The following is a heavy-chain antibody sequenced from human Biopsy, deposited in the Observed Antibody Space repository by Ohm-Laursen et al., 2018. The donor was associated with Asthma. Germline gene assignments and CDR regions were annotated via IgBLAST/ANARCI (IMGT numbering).Heavy chain of an antibody. V-gene: IGHV3-7*03. J-gene: IGHJ4*02. CDR2: ITGDGSQK. CDR1: GFTFGNFW. Sequence: GSLRLSCTASGFTFGNFWMSWGRQTPGKGLEWVATITGDGSQKFYVDSVTGRFTISRDYSKNTLYLQMHSLRAEDTAVYYCARGDSSNWSHYYFDYWGQGTLVTVSS. CDR3: ARGDSSNWSHYYFDY. D-gene: IGHD3-22*01.